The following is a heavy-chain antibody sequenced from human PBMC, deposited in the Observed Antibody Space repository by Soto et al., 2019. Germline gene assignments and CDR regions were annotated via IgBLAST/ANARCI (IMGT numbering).Heavy chain of an antibody. Sequence: SETLSLTCTVSGVFVNSDTHSWSWIRQTPGKRLEWIGFIYSGGSTKNPSLRSRVTMSVDTSTNQFSLKLRSVIVADTAVYHCATFVRSCSATACSTRADVWGQGITVTVSS. J-gene: IGHJ6*02. CDR2: IYSGGST. CDR1: GVFVNSDTHS. CDR3: ATFVRSCSATACSTRADV. D-gene: IGHD2-15*01. V-gene: IGHV4-61*01.